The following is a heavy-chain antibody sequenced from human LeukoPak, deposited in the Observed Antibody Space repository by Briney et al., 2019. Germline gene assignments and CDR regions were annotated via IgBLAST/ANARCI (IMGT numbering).Heavy chain of an antibody. J-gene: IGHJ6*03. Sequence: SETLSLTCAVYGGSFSGYYWSWIRQPPGKGREWIGEINHSGSTNYNPSLKSRVTISVDTSKNQFSLKLSSVTAANTAVYYCARSIVVVPAAMGDYYYYYMDVWGKGTTVTVSS. CDR3: ARSIVVVPAAMGDYYYYYMDV. CDR2: INHSGST. V-gene: IGHV4-34*01. CDR1: GGSFSGYY. D-gene: IGHD2-2*01.